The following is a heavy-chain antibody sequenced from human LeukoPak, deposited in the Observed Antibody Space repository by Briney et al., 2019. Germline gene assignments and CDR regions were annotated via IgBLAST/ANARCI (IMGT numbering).Heavy chain of an antibody. Sequence: GASVKVSCKASGYTFTSNYMHWVRQAPGQGLEWMGIINPSGGSSNYAQRFQGRVTMTTDTSTSTAYMELRSLRSDDTAVYYCARGNLGSWWSIVGATPPDYWGQGTLVTVSS. J-gene: IGHJ4*02. CDR1: GYTFTSNY. D-gene: IGHD1-26*01. CDR3: ARGNLGSWWSIVGATPPDY. CDR2: INPSGGSS. V-gene: IGHV1-46*01.